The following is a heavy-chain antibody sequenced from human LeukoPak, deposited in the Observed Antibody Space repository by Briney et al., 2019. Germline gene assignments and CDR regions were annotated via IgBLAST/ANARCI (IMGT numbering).Heavy chain of an antibody. CDR3: ARGRGKSGIMYYFDY. CDR2: IYYSGST. Sequence: SETLSLTCTVSGGSVSSGSYYWSWIRQPPGKGLEWIGYIYYSGSTNYNPSLKSRVTISVDTSKNQFSLKLSSVTAADTAVYYCARGRGKSGIMYYFDYWGQGTLVTVSS. J-gene: IGHJ4*02. V-gene: IGHV4-61*01. D-gene: IGHD1-1*01. CDR1: GGSVSSGSYY.